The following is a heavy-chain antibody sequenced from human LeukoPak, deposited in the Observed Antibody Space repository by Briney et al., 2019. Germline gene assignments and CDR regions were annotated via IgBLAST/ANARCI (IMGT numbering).Heavy chain of an antibody. J-gene: IGHJ6*03. V-gene: IGHV3-7*01. Sequence: PGGSLRLSCAASGFTFSSYWMSWVRQAPGKGLEWVANIKQDGSEKYYVDSVKGRFTISRDNAKDSLYLQMNSLRAEDTAVYYCARVVAYYDFWSGTYYMDVWGKGTTVTVSS. CDR2: IKQDGSEK. CDR1: GFTFSSYW. CDR3: ARVVAYYDFWSGTYYMDV. D-gene: IGHD3-3*01.